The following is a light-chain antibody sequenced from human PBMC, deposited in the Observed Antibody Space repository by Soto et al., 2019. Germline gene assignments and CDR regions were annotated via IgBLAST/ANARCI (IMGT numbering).Light chain of an antibody. CDR3: SSFTSRFTFV. V-gene: IGLV2-14*01. CDR1: RSDVGAYNY. Sequence: QSALTQPASVSGSPGQSIAISCTGTRSDVGAYNYVSWYQQHPGKAPKLMISEVTNRPSGVSDRFSGSKSGNTASLTISGLQAEDEADYYCSSFTSRFTFVFGGGTKVTVL. CDR2: EVT. J-gene: IGLJ2*01.